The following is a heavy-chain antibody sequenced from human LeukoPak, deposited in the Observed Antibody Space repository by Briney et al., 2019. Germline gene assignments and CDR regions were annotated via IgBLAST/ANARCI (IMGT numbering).Heavy chain of an antibody. CDR3: AKEGGDGPDAFDI. V-gene: IGHV3-30*18. Sequence: PGGSLRLSCAASGFTFSSYGMHWVRQAPGKGLEWVAVISYDGSNKYYADSVKGRFTISRDNSKNTLYLQMNSLRAEDTAVYYCAKEGGDGPDAFDIWGQGTMVTVSS. CDR1: GFTFSSYG. D-gene: IGHD5-24*01. CDR2: ISYDGSNK. J-gene: IGHJ3*02.